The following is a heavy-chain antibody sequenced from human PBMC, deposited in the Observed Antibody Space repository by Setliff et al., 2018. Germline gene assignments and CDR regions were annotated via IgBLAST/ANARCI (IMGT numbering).Heavy chain of an antibody. CDR1: GHSLTSNH. J-gene: IGHJ3*01. CDR2: INPNDGYT. D-gene: IGHD2-2*01. V-gene: IGHV1-46*01. CDR3: ARFGGSCSSSSCYASDL. Sequence: ASVKVSCKASGHSLTSNHFHWGRQAPGKGLEWMGTINPNDGYTIYAPAFQGRVAMTTDTSTGTGYTELRSLRSDDTAVYFCARFGGSCSSSSCYASDLWGQGTMVTVSS.